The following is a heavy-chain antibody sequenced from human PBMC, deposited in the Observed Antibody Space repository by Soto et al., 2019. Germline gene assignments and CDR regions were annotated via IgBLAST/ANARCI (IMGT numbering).Heavy chain of an antibody. V-gene: IGHV1-18*01. CDR1: GYTFTTYG. D-gene: IGHD3-22*01. J-gene: IGHJ6*02. CDR3: ARDKGEGWNYDSSGYYQARYGMDV. CDR2: ISGYNGHT. Sequence: ASVKVSCKASGYTFTTYGISWVRQAPGQGLEWMGWISGYNGHTKYAQKFQGRVTMTTDTSTSTVYMDLRSLRSDDTAVYYCARDKGEGWNYDSSGYYQARYGMDVWG.